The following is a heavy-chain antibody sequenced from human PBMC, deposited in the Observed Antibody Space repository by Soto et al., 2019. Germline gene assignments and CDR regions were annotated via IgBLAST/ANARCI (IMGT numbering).Heavy chain of an antibody. CDR3: ARCALDYFDY. Sequence: SKTLSLTCTVSGGSVSSGSYYWSWIRHPPGKGLEWIGYIYYSGSTNYNPSLKSRVTISVDTSKNQFSLKLSSVTAADTAVYYCARCALDYFDYWGQGTLVTVSS. J-gene: IGHJ4*02. CDR2: IYYSGST. CDR1: GGSVSSGSYY. V-gene: IGHV4-61*01.